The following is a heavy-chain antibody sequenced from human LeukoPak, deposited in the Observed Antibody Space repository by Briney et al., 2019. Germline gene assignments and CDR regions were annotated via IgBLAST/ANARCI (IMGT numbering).Heavy chain of an antibody. J-gene: IGHJ4*02. CDR2: IYYSGST. D-gene: IGHD1/OR15-1a*01. CDR3: ARGEHSVAV. CDR1: GGSISSSSYY. Sequence: SETLSLTCTVSGGSISSSSYYWGWIRQPPGKGLEWIGSIYYSGSTYYNPSLKSRVTISVDTSKNQFSLKLSSVTAADTAVYYCARGEHSVAVWGQGTLVTVSS. V-gene: IGHV4-39*07.